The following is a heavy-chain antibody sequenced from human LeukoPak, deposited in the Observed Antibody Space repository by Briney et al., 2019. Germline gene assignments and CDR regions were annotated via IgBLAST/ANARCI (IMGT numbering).Heavy chain of an antibody. Sequence: GGSLRLSCAASGFTFSSYGMHWVRQAPGKGLEWVAVISYDGSNKYYADSVKGRFTISRDNSKNTLYLQMNSLRAEDTAVYYCARDGSKDDFPDYWGQGTPVTVSS. V-gene: IGHV3-30*03. CDR1: GFTFSSYG. J-gene: IGHJ4*02. D-gene: IGHD3-3*01. CDR2: ISYDGSNK. CDR3: ARDGSKDDFPDY.